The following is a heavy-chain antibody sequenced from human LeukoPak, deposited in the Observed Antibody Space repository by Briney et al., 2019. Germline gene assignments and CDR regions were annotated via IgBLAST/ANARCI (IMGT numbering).Heavy chain of an antibody. Sequence: PGGSLRLSCAASGFTFSSYAMSWVRQAPGKGLEWVSAISGSGGSTYYADSVKGRFTLSRDNSKNTLYLQMNSLRAEDTAVYYCARSYGDYVFFYWGQGTLVTVSS. V-gene: IGHV3-23*01. J-gene: IGHJ4*02. CDR1: GFTFSSYA. CDR3: ARSYGDYVFFY. D-gene: IGHD4-17*01. CDR2: ISGSGGST.